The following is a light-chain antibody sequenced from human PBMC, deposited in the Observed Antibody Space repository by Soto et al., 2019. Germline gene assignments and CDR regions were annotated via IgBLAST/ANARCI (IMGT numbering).Light chain of an antibody. CDR1: SSNIGSNY. V-gene: IGLV1-47*01. J-gene: IGLJ2*01. CDR3: AAWDDSLSGVV. Sequence: QSVLTQSPSASATPGQRVTISCSGSSSNIGSNYVYWYQQFPGTAPQLLIYTNNQRPSGVPDRFSGSKSGTSASLAISGLRSEDEADYYCAAWDDSLSGVVFGGGTKLTVL. CDR2: TNN.